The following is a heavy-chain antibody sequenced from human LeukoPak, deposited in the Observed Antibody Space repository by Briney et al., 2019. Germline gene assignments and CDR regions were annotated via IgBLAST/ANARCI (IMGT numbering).Heavy chain of an antibody. CDR1: GGPITGYY. Sequence: KSSETLSLTCTVFGGPITGYYWSWIRQPPGKGLEWIGYVSYRGSTNYNPSLKSRVTISVDTSKNQFSLKLSSVTAADTAVYYCARPYNSNWYDAFHFWGQGTMVTVSS. J-gene: IGHJ3*01. V-gene: IGHV4-59*01. D-gene: IGHD6-13*01. CDR3: ARPYNSNWYDAFHF. CDR2: VSYRGST.